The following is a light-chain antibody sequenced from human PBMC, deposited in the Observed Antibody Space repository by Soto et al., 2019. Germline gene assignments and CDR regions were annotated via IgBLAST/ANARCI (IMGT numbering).Light chain of an antibody. J-gene: IGLJ3*02. CDR2: LEGSGSY. CDR1: SGHSSYI. CDR3: ETWDSTTWV. V-gene: IGLV4-60*01. Sequence: QPVLTQSSSASASLGSSVKLTCTLSSGHSSYIIAWHHQQPGKAPRYLMKLEGSGSYNKGSGVPDHLSGSSSGADRYLTISKLQFEDEADYPCETWDSTTWVFGGGTKLTVL.